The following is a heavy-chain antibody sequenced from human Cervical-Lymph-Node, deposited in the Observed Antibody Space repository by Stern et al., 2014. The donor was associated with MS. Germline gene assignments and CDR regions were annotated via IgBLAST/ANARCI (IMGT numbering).Heavy chain of an antibody. CDR1: GFTFRNYT. V-gene: IGHV3-21*01. CDR3: TRARRGFDY. J-gene: IGHJ4*02. CDR2: ISSTSTYI. Sequence: VQLVESGGGLVKPGGSLRLSCAVSGFTFRNYTMNWVRQAPGRGLEWVSSISSTSTYIYYADSVKGRFTISRDNAKNSLYLQMNSLRAEDTAVYYCTRARRGFDYWGQGTLVTVSS.